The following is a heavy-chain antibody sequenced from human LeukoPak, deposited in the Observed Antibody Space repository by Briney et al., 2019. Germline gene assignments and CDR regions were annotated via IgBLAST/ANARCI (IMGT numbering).Heavy chain of an antibody. CDR3: ASRPIAAAADVAFDY. CDR1: GGTFSSYA. D-gene: IGHD6-13*01. J-gene: IGHJ4*02. Sequence: ASVKVSCKASGGTFSSYAISWVRQAPGQGLGWMGGIIPIFGTANYAQKFQGRVTITADESTSTAYMELSSLRSEDTAVYYCASRPIAAAADVAFDYWGQGTLVTVSS. V-gene: IGHV1-69*13. CDR2: IIPIFGTA.